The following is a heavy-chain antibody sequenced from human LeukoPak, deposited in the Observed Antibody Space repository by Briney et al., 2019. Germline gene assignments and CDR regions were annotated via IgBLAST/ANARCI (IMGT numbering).Heavy chain of an antibody. CDR3: ARVYYYDSSGYYGQFDP. Sequence: GASVKASCKASGYTFTSYYMHWVRQAPGQGLEWMGIINPSGGSTSYGQKFQGRVTMTRDMSTSTDYMELSSLRSEDTAVYYCARVYYYDSSGYYGQFDPWGQGTLVTVSS. V-gene: IGHV1-46*01. J-gene: IGHJ5*02. CDR1: GYTFTSYY. D-gene: IGHD3-22*01. CDR2: INPSGGST.